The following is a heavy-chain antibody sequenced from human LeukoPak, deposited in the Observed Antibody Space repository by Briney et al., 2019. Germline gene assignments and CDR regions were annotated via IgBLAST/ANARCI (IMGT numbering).Heavy chain of an antibody. CDR2: INPNSGGT. J-gene: IGHJ4*02. Sequence: ASVKVSCKASGYTFTGYYMHWVRQAPGQGLEWMGWINPNSGGTNYAQKFQGRVTMTRDTSISTAYMELSRLRSDDTAVYYCARDRYCSGGSCYSNTPDYWGQGTLVTVSS. D-gene: IGHD2-15*01. CDR1: GYTFTGYY. V-gene: IGHV1-2*02. CDR3: ARDRYCSGGSCYSNTPDY.